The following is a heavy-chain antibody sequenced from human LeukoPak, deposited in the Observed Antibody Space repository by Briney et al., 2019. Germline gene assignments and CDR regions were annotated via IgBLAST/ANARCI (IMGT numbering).Heavy chain of an antibody. CDR2: ISSSGSTI. Sequence: PGGSLRLSCAASGFTFSNYELNWVRQAPGKGLEWVSYISSSGSTIYYADSVKGRFTISRDNAKNSLYLQMNSLRAEDTAVYYCGRGYHKIDYWCQGTLVTVSS. V-gene: IGHV3-48*03. CDR1: GFTFSNYE. D-gene: IGHD1-26*01. CDR3: GRGYHKIDY. J-gene: IGHJ4*02.